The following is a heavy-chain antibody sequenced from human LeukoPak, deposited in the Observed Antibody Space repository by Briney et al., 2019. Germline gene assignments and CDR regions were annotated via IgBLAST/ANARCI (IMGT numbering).Heavy chain of an antibody. CDR2: IYYSGST. V-gene: IGHV4-59*01. J-gene: IGHJ6*03. CDR3: ARARIVVVVAATTRIDVDYMDV. Sequence: SETLSLTCTVSGGSISSYYWSWIRQPAGKGLEWIGYIYYSGSTNYNPSLKSRVTLSVDTSKNQFSLKLSSVTAADTAVYYCARARIVVVVAATTRIDVDYMDVWGKGTTVTVSS. D-gene: IGHD2-15*01. CDR1: GGSISSYY.